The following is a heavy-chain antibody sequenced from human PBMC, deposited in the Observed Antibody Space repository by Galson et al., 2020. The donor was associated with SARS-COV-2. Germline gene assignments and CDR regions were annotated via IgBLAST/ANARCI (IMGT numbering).Heavy chain of an antibody. D-gene: IGHD6-13*01. CDR1: GFTFDDYA. CDR3: TKPARAAAGDY. CDR2: ISWNSGSL. V-gene: IGHV3-9*01. J-gene: IGHJ4*02. Sequence: GGSLRLSCAASGFTFDDYAMSWVRQAPGKGLEWVAGISWNSGSLGYADSVKGRFTISRDNAKNSLYLQMNSLRAEDTALYYCTKPARAAAGDYWGQGTLVTVSS.